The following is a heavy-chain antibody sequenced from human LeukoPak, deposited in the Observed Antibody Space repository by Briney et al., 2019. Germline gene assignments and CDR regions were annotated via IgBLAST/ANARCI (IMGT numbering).Heavy chain of an antibody. Sequence: SVKVSCKASGYTFTSGINWVRQAPGQGLEWMGGIIPIFGTANYAQKFQGRVTITADESTSTAYMELSSLRSEDTAVYYCAREYYYGSGSPAPNYFDYWGQGTLATVSS. V-gene: IGHV1-69*13. CDR3: AREYYYGSGSPAPNYFDY. CDR1: GYTFTSG. J-gene: IGHJ4*02. D-gene: IGHD3-10*01. CDR2: IIPIFGTA.